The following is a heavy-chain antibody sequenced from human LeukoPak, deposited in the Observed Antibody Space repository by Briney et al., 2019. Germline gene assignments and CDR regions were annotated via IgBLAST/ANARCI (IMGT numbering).Heavy chain of an antibody. J-gene: IGHJ4*02. CDR2: IYYSGST. Sequence: PSETLSLTCTVSGGSISSYYWSWIRQPPGKGLEWIGYIYYSGSTNYNPSLKSRVTISVDTSKNQFSLKLSSVTAADTAVYYCARDKVAYYSTSGWADYWGQGTLVTVSS. D-gene: IGHD3-10*01. CDR1: GGSISSYY. CDR3: ARDKVAYYSTSGWADY. V-gene: IGHV4-59*12.